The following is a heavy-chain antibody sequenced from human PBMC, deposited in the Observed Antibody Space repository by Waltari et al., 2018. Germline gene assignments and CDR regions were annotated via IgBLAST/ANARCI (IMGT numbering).Heavy chain of an antibody. CDR3: ATGIQLWFGFDY. CDR2: IYYTGRT. D-gene: IGHD5-18*01. Sequence: QVQLQESGPGLVKPSETLSLTCTVSGGSFSTHYWIWIRQPPGKGLEWIGYIYYTGRTKYTPSLKGRVTLSVDTSKNQFSLERRSVTAADTAVYYCATGIQLWFGFDYWCQGALVTVSS. CDR1: GGSFSTHY. J-gene: IGHJ4*02. V-gene: IGHV4-59*11.